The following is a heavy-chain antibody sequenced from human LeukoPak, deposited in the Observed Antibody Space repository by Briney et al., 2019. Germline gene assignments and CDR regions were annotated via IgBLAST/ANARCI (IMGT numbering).Heavy chain of an antibody. CDR3: ARDHNYAFDN. CDR2: ICISSGNT. CDR1: GFPFSDYS. V-gene: IGHV3-48*04. D-gene: IGHD1-1*01. Sequence: GGSLRLSCTASGFPFSDYSMNWVRQAPGKGLEGISYICISSGNTKYADSVKGRFTISADNARNSLYLQMNSLRVEDTAVYYCARDHNYAFDNWGQGTLVSVSS. J-gene: IGHJ4*02.